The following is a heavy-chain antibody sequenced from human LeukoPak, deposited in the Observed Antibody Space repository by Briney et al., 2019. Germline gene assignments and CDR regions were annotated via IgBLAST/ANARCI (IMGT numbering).Heavy chain of an antibody. CDR3: AKDRREYSSSCFDY. V-gene: IGHV3-9*03. Sequence: PGGSLRLSCEVSGFTFDDYAMHWVRQAPGKGLEWVSVISWNSGSIGYADSVKGRFTISRDNAKNSLYLQMNGLRAEDMALYYCAKDRREYSSSCFDYWGQGTLVTVSS. D-gene: IGHD6-6*01. CDR1: GFTFDDYA. J-gene: IGHJ4*02. CDR2: ISWNSGSI.